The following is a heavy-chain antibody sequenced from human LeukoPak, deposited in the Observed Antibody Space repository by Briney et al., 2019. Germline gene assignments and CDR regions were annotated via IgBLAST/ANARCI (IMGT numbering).Heavy chain of an antibody. Sequence: GGSLRLSCAASGFTFRSYTMNWVRQAPGKGLEWVSSISSSSSYIYYADSVKGRFTISRDNAKNSLYLQMNSLRAEDTAVYYCARLTTTVTTPFGYWGQGTLVTVSS. V-gene: IGHV3-21*01. CDR3: ARLTTTVTTPFGY. D-gene: IGHD4-17*01. J-gene: IGHJ4*02. CDR1: GFTFRSYT. CDR2: ISSSSSYI.